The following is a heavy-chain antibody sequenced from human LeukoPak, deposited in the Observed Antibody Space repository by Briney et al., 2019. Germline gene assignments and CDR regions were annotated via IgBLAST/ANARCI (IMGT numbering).Heavy chain of an antibody. CDR3: ARVVGRNWYLDL. V-gene: IGHV3-23*01. J-gene: IGHJ2*01. CDR1: GFTFSSYD. Sequence: GGSLRLSCGASGFTFSSYDMTWVRQAPGKGLEWVSGIYGRGGTTYYADSVKGRFIVSRDNSKNSLSLQMNSLRAEDTAVYYCARVVGRNWYLDLWGRGTQVTVSS. D-gene: IGHD1-14*01. CDR2: IYGRGGTT.